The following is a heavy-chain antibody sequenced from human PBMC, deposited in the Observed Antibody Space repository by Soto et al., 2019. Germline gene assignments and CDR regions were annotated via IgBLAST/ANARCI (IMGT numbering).Heavy chain of an antibody. J-gene: IGHJ4*02. CDR2: ISYDGSNK. D-gene: IGHD4-4*01. V-gene: IGHV3-30-3*01. CDR3: ARGSPYSFDY. Sequence: PGGSLRLSCAASGFTFSSYAMHWVRQAPGKGLEWVAVISYDGSNKYYADSVKGRFTISRDNSKNTLYLQMNSLRAEDTAVYYCARGSPYSFDYWGQGTLVTVSS. CDR1: GFTFSSYA.